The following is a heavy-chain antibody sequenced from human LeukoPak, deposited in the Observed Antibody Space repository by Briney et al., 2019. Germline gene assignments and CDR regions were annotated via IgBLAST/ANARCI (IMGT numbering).Heavy chain of an antibody. Sequence: GGSLRLSCAASGFTFSSYAMHWVRQAPGKGLEWVAFIRYDGSHKYYADSVKGRFTISRDNSKNTLYLQMNSLRAEDTSVYYCAKGSGYEHNYYYYYMDVWGKGTTVTVSS. D-gene: IGHD5-12*01. V-gene: IGHV3-30*02. CDR1: GFTFSSYA. J-gene: IGHJ6*03. CDR2: IRYDGSHK. CDR3: AKGSGYEHNYYYYYMDV.